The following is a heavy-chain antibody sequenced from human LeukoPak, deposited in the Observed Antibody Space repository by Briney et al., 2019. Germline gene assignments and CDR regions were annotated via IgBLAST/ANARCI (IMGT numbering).Heavy chain of an antibody. Sequence: GGSLRLSCAASGFTFSSYWMHWVRQAPGKGLVWVSRINTDGSSTSYADSVKGRFTISRDNAKNTLYLQMNSLRAEDTAVYYCARGGDDFWTHVDYWGQGTLVTVSS. CDR2: INTDGSST. V-gene: IGHV3-74*01. D-gene: IGHD3-3*01. J-gene: IGHJ4*02. CDR1: GFTFSSYW. CDR3: ARGGDDFWTHVDY.